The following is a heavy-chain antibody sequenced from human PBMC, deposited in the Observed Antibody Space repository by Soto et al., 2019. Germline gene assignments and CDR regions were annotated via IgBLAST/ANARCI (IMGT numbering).Heavy chain of an antibody. J-gene: IGHJ5*02. CDR3: AGDPDSHYNDSHASSYP. CDR2: IIPIIGII. V-gene: IGHV1-69*08. D-gene: IGHD4-4*01. Sequence: QVQLVQSGAEVKKPGSSVKVSCKASGGTFSTYTITWVRQAPGQGLEWMGRIIPIIGIINYAQKFQGRVTISADKFTGTGYMELTGLRSADTAVYYCAGDPDSHYNDSHASSYPWGQGTLVTVSS. CDR1: GGTFSTYT.